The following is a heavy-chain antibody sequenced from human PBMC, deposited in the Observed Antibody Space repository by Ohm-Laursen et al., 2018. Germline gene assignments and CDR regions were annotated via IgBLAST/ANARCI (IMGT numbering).Heavy chain of an antibody. Sequence: SDTLSLTCSVSGGSISSYYWSWVRQPPGKGLEWIGYIHNSGSTNYNPSLKSRVTIATDTSKNQLSLKLSSVTAADTAVYFCARRDITKAFNIWGQGTLVTVSS. V-gene: IGHV4-59*07. CDR1: GGSISSYY. J-gene: IGHJ3*02. CDR3: ARRDITKAFNI. CDR2: IHNSGST. D-gene: IGHD2-21*02.